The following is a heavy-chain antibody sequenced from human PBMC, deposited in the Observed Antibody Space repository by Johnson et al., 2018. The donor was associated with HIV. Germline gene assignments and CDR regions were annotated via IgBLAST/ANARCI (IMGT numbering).Heavy chain of an antibody. J-gene: IGHJ3*01. Sequence: VQLVESGGGVVRPGGSLRLSCAASGFTFDDYGMSWVRQAPGKGLEWVSGINWNGGSTGYADSVKGRFTISRDSAKNSLYLQMNRMRAVDTALYYCARGVSIGDYSNAFDVWGQGTMATVSS. CDR3: ARGVSIGDYSNAFDV. D-gene: IGHD3-22*01. V-gene: IGHV3-20*04. CDR1: GFTFDDYG. CDR2: INWNGGST.